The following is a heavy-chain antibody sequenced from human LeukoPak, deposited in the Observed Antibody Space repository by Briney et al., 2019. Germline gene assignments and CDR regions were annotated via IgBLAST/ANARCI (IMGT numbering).Heavy chain of an antibody. CDR3: AKDPYDILTGFDY. J-gene: IGHJ4*02. CDR2: ISGSGGST. V-gene: IGHV3-23*01. Sequence: GGSLRLSCAASGFTFSSYAMSWVRQAPGKGLEWVSAISGSGGSTYYADSVKGRFTISRDNAKNSLYLQMNSLRAEDTALYYCAKDPYDILTGFDYWGQGTLVTVSS. D-gene: IGHD3-9*01. CDR1: GFTFSSYA.